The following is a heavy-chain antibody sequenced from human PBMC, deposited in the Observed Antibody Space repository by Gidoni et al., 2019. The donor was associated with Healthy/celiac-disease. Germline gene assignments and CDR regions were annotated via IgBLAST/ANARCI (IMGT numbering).Heavy chain of an antibody. D-gene: IGHD3-3*01. V-gene: IGHV3-23*01. Sequence: VSAISGSGGSTYYADSVKGRFTISRDNSKNTLYLQMNSLRAEDTAVYYCAKSILVPYYYYMDVWGKGTTVTVSS. J-gene: IGHJ6*03. CDR3: AKSILVPYYYYMDV. CDR2: ISGSGGST.